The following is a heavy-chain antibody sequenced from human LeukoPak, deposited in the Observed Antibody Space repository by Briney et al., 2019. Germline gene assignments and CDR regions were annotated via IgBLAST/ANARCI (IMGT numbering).Heavy chain of an antibody. V-gene: IGHV5-51*01. CDR3: ARRDYDFWSGYLEGSFDY. Sequence: LGESLKISCKGSGYSFTSYWIGWVRQMPGKGLEWMGIIYPGDSDTRYSPSFQGQVTISADKSISTAYLQWSSLKASDTAMYYCARRDYDFWSGYLEGSFDYWGQGTLVTVSS. CDR1: GYSFTSYW. CDR2: IYPGDSDT. J-gene: IGHJ4*02. D-gene: IGHD3-3*01.